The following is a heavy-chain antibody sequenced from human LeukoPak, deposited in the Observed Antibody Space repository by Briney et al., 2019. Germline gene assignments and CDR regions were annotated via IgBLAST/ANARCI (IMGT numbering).Heavy chain of an antibody. CDR3: AKPSGSGVDY. CDR2: IRYDGSHE. D-gene: IGHD1-26*01. CDR1: EFTFSTHD. J-gene: IGHJ4*01. V-gene: IGHV3-30*02. Sequence: PGGSLRLSCGASEFTFSTHDMHWVRQAPGKGLEWVAFIRYDGSHEYYADSVKGRFTISRDNSKNTLYLQMNSVRSEDTALYYCAKPSGSGVDYWGQGTRVTVSS.